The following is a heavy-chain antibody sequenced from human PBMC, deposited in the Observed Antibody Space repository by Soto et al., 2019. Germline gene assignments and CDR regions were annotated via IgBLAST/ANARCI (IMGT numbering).Heavy chain of an antibody. CDR1: GYTFTSYG. V-gene: IGHV1-18*01. Sequence: ASVKVSCKASGYTFTSYGISWGRQAPRQGLEWMGWISAYNGNTNYAQKLQGRVTMTTDTSTSTAYMELRSLRSDDTAVYYCARDHIVVVPAAPALDYWGQGTLVTVSS. D-gene: IGHD2-2*01. CDR3: ARDHIVVVPAAPALDY. J-gene: IGHJ4*02. CDR2: ISAYNGNT.